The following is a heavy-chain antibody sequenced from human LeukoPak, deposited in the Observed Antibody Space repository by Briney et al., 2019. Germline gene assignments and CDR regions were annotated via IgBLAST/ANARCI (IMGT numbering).Heavy chain of an antibody. CDR3: ASSYGSNKNPFEY. Sequence: SGGSLRLSCAASGFTFSSYAMHWVRQAPGKGLEYVSAISSSGDSTYYANSVRGRFTISRDNSKNTLYLQMGSLRAEDTAAYYCASSYGSNKNPFEYWGQGTLVTVSS. V-gene: IGHV3-64*01. CDR2: ISSSGDST. CDR1: GFTFSSYA. D-gene: IGHD4-23*01. J-gene: IGHJ4*02.